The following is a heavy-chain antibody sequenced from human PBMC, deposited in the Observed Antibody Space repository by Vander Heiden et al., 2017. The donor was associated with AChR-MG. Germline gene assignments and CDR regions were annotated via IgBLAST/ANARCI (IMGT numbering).Heavy chain of an antibody. CDR1: GFTFSSYG. CDR3: AKDRSIAAYYYYMDV. J-gene: IGHJ6*03. CDR2: ISYDGSNK. Sequence: QVQLVESGGGVVQPGRSLRLSCAASGFTFSSYGMHWVRQAPGKGLEWVAVISYDGSNKYYADSVKGRFTISRDNSKNTLYLQMNSLRAEDTAVYYCAKDRSIAAYYYYMDVWGKGTTVTVSS. D-gene: IGHD2-15*01. V-gene: IGHV3-30*18.